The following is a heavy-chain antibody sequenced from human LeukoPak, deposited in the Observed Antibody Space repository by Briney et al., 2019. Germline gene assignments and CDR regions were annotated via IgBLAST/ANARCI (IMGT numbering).Heavy chain of an antibody. CDR3: AKDPLWFSPKNWFDP. Sequence: GGSLRLSCAASGFTFSSYAMSWVRQAPGKGLEWVSAISGSGGSTYYADSVKGRFTISRDNSKNTLYLQMNRLTAEDTAVYYCAKDPLWFSPKNWFDPWGQGTLVTVSS. D-gene: IGHD3-10*01. CDR2: ISGSGGST. V-gene: IGHV3-23*01. CDR1: GFTFSSYA. J-gene: IGHJ5*02.